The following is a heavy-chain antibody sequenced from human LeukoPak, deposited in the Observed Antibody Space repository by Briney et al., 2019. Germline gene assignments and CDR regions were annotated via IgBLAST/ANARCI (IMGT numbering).Heavy chain of an antibody. CDR3: VRVGYSYGYGDWNHFDY. D-gene: IGHD5-18*01. J-gene: IGHJ4*02. CDR1: GFTVSSNY. Sequence: PGGSLRLPCAASGFTVSSNYMSWVRQAPGKGLEWVSIIYSGGSTYYADSVKGRFTISRDNSKNTLYLRMNSLRAEDTAVYFCVRVGYSYGYGDWNHFDYWGQGTLVTVSS. V-gene: IGHV3-66*02. CDR2: IYSGGST.